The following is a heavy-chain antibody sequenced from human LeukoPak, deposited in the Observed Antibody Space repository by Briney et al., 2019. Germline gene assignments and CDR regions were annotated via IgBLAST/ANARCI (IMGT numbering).Heavy chain of an antibody. J-gene: IGHJ6*02. CDR3: ARAGTTGHDFWSGYYLAYGMDV. D-gene: IGHD3-3*01. V-gene: IGHV3-30-3*01. CDR1: GFTFSSYA. CDR2: ISYDGSNK. Sequence: GGSLRLSCAASGFTFSSYAMNWVRQAPGKGLEWVALISYDGSNKNYADSVKGRFTISRDNSKNTLYLQMNSLRAEDTAVCYCARAGTTGHDFWSGYYLAYGMDVWGQGTTVTVSS.